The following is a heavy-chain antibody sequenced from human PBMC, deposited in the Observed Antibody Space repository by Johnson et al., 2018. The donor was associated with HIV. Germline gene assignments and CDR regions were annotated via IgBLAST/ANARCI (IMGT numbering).Heavy chain of an antibody. J-gene: IGHJ3*02. Sequence: VQLVESGGGLVQPGGSLRLSCAASGFSFSSYWMSWVRQAPGKGLEWVANIKQDGSEKYYVDSVKGRFTISRDNAKNSLYLQMNSRRAEDTAVYYCARDRSDIFAFDIWGQGTMVTVSS. V-gene: IGHV3-7*01. D-gene: IGHD1-26*01. CDR2: IKQDGSEK. CDR1: GFSFSSYW. CDR3: ARDRSDIFAFDI.